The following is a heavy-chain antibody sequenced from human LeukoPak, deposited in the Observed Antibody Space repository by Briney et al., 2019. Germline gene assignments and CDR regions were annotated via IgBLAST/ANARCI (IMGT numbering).Heavy chain of an antibody. Sequence: GSSVKVSCKASGGTFSSYAISWVRQAPGQGLEWMGRIIPILGIANYAQKFQGRVTITADESTSTAYMELSSLRSEDTAVYYCASYIETSDYDILTGYSFFDYWGQGTLVTVSS. CDR3: ASYIETSDYDILTGYSFFDY. V-gene: IGHV1-69*04. D-gene: IGHD3-9*01. J-gene: IGHJ4*02. CDR2: IIPILGIA. CDR1: GGTFSSYA.